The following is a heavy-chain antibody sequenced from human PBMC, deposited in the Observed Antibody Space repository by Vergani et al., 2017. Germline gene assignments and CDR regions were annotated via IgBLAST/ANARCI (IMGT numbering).Heavy chain of an antibody. CDR3: ATAGAAYCRGASCYDFFEY. CDR1: GFTFTNYG. V-gene: IGHV3-30*02. D-gene: IGHD2-15*01. J-gene: IGHJ4*02. Sequence: QVQLVESGGGVVQPGGSLRLSCAASGFTFTNYGMHWVCQAPGKGLELVAFTRYDGIVEYYGDSVRGRFTISRDNSKNTLYLQMNRLRPEDTAVYYCATAGAAYCRGASCYDFFEYWGQGTLVTVAS. CDR2: TRYDGIVE.